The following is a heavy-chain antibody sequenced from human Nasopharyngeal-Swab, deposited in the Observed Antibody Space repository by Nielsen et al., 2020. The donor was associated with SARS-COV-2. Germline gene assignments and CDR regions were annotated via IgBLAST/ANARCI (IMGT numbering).Heavy chain of an antibody. J-gene: IGHJ4*02. V-gene: IGHV3-74*01. CDR2: IDTDGAIT. Sequence: GESLKISCVASGVIFSKYWMHWVRQSPGKGPLWVSRIDTDGAITNYADSVKGRFTISRDNAKNTLYLQMNSLRADDTAVYYCARDVGGRDNYWGQGALVTVSS. CDR1: GVIFSKYW. D-gene: IGHD2-15*01. CDR3: ARDVGGRDNY.